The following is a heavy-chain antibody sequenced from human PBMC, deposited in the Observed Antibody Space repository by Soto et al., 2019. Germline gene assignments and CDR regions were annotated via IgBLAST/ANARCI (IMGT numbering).Heavy chain of an antibody. D-gene: IGHD3-16*01. V-gene: IGHV4-59*08. CDR2: IYHTGST. J-gene: IGHJ4*02. Sequence: QVQLQESGPGLVKPSETLSLTCTVSGVSISSYYWSWIRQPPGKGLEWIGYIYHTGSTNYNPSLNSRLTRSVDTSKNQFSLKLSSVTAADTAVYYCARQAYSYYLDYWGQGTLVTVSS. CDR1: GVSISSYY. CDR3: ARQAYSYYLDY.